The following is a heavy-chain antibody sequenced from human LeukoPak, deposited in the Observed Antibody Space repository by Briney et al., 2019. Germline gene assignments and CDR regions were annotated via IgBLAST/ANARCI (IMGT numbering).Heavy chain of an antibody. CDR1: GYSFIGYY. V-gene: IGHV1-2*02. J-gene: IGHJ4*02. CDR2: INPNSGGT. D-gene: IGHD6-19*01. CDR3: ARFNSGWAQVYFDY. Sequence: PRASVKVSCKASGYSFIGYYIHWVRQAPGQGLEWMGWINPNSGGTNYAQKFQGRVTMTRDTSISTAYMELSRLRSDDTAVYYCARFNSGWAQVYFDYWGQGTLVTVSS.